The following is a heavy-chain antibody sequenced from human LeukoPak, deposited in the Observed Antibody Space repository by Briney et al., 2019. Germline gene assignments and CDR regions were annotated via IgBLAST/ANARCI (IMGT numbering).Heavy chain of an antibody. CDR2: IYSGGNT. CDR3: VRGSLASGVVVYYYYYLDV. CDR1: GFTVSSNY. Sequence: PGGSLRLSCAASGFTVSSNYMSWVRQAPGKGLEWVSVIYSGGNTYYADSVKGRFTISRDNSKKTLYLQMNSLRAEDTAVYYCVRGSLASGVVVYYYYYLDVWGKGTTVTVSS. D-gene: IGHD3-3*01. J-gene: IGHJ6*03. V-gene: IGHV3-53*01.